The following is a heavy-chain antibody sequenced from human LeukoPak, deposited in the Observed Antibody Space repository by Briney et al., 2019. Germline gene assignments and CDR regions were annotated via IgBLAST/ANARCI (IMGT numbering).Heavy chain of an antibody. D-gene: IGHD3-3*01. V-gene: IGHV3-21*01. CDR2: ISSSSSYI. CDR3: ARDSITIFGVVTD. J-gene: IGHJ4*02. Sequence: GGSLRLSCAASGFTFSSFSMNWVRQAPGKGLEWVSSISSSSSYIYYADSVKGRFTISRDNAKNSLYLQMNSLRAEDTAVYYCARDSITIFGVVTDWGQGTLVTVSS. CDR1: GFTFSSFS.